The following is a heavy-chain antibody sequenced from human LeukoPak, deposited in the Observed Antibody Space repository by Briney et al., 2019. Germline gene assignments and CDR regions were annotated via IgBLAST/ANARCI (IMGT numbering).Heavy chain of an antibody. Sequence: PGGSLRLSCAASGFTFSDYILDWVRQAPGKGLEWVGRIRRGANSYTTEYAASVQGRFTISRDDSKNSLYLHMNSLKTEDTAVYHCSRDGGDNFYSAFDIWGLGTMVTVSS. CDR2: IRRGANSYTT. V-gene: IGHV3-72*01. CDR1: GFTFSDYI. J-gene: IGHJ3*02. CDR3: SRDGGDNFYSAFDI. D-gene: IGHD3-16*01.